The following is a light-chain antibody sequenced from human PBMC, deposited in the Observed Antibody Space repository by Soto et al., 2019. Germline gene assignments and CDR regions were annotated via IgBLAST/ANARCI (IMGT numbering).Light chain of an antibody. CDR1: DSVSSSD. V-gene: IGKV3-20*01. CDR2: GSS. Sequence: EIVLTQSPGTLSLSPGERATLSCRASDSVSSSDLAWHQQKPGQAPRLLIYGSSSRATVIPDRFSGSGSWTDFTRTISRLEPEDFAVYYCQQYDTSPWTVGQGTTVELK. CDR3: QQYDTSPWT. J-gene: IGKJ1*01.